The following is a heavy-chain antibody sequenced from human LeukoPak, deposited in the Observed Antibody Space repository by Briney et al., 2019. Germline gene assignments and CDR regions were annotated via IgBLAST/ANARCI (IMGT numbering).Heavy chain of an antibody. CDR3: ARAEAYDSSGYPASYFDY. Sequence: GGSLRLSCAASGFTFSSYSMNWVRQAPGKGLEWVSYISSSSSTIYYADSVKGRFTISRDNAKNSLYLQMNSLRAEDTAVYYCARAEAYDSSGYPASYFDYWGQGTLVTVSS. CDR1: GFTFSSYS. CDR2: ISSSSSTI. J-gene: IGHJ4*02. V-gene: IGHV3-48*04. D-gene: IGHD3-22*01.